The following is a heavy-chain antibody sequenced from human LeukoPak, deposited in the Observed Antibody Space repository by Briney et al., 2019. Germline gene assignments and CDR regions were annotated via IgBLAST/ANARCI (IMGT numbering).Heavy chain of an antibody. CDR1: GGTFSSYA. CDR2: IIPIFGTA. J-gene: IGHJ6*02. V-gene: IGHV1-69*13. CDR3: ARDRGMVRGVIIRYYGMDV. Sequence: GASAKVSCKASGGTFSSYAISWVRQAPGQGLEWMGGIIPIFGTANYAQKFQGRVTITADESTSTAYMELSSLRSEDTAVYYCARDRGMVRGVIIRYYGMDVWGQGTTVTVSS. D-gene: IGHD3-10*01.